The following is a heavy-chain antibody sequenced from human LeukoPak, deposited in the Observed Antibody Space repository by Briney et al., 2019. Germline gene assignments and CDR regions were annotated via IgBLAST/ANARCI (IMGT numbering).Heavy chain of an antibody. V-gene: IGHV4-59*01. CDR3: ARGGYGDYAAFDI. Sequence: SETLSLTCTVSGGSISSYYWSWIRQPPGKGLEWIGYIYYSGNTNYNPSLKSRVTISVDTSKNQFSLKLSSVTAADTAVYYCARGGYGDYAAFDIWGQGTMVTVSS. CDR2: IYYSGNT. D-gene: IGHD4-17*01. CDR1: GGSISSYY. J-gene: IGHJ3*02.